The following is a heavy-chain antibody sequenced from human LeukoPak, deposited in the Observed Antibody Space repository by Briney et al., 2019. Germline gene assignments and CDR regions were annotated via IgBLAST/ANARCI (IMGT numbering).Heavy chain of an antibody. V-gene: IGHV3-11*01. D-gene: IGHD6-13*01. CDR1: GFTFSDYY. CDR3: ARDRYSSSWYGDSYYYYYYMDV. J-gene: IGHJ6*03. Sequence: GGSLRLSCAASGFTFSDYYMSWIRQAPGKGLEWVSYISSSGSTIYYADSVKGRFTISRDNAKNSLYLQMNSLRAEDTAVYYCARDRYSSSWYGDSYYYYYYMDVWGKGTTVTVSS. CDR2: ISSSGSTI.